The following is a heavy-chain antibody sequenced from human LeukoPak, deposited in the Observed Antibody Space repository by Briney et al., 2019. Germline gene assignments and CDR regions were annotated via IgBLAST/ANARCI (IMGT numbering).Heavy chain of an antibody. V-gene: IGHV4-39*07. CDR3: ARADCSSTSCYRIYYYYYMDV. J-gene: IGHJ6*03. D-gene: IGHD2-2*02. CDR1: GGSISSSSYY. CDR2: IYYSGST. Sequence: SETLSLTCTVSGGSISSSSYYWGWIRQPPGKGLEWIGSIYYSGSTYYNPSLKSRVTISVDTSKNQFSLKLSSVTAADTAVYYCARADCSSTSCYRIYYYYYMDVWGKGTTVTVSS.